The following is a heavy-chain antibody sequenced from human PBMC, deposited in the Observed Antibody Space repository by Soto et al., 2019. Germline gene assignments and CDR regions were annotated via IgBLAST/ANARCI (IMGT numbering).Heavy chain of an antibody. D-gene: IGHD2-21*02. J-gene: IGHJ6*02. Sequence: QVQLQESGPGLVKPSQTLSLTCTVSGGSISSGGYYWSWIRQHPGKGLEWIGYIYYSGSTYYNPSLKIQVTVSVDTAKNQFSLKLSSVTAADTAVYFCARVCGGDCHYGMDVWGQGTTVTVSS. V-gene: IGHV4-31*01. CDR2: IYYSGST. CDR1: GGSISSGGYY. CDR3: ARVCGGDCHYGMDV.